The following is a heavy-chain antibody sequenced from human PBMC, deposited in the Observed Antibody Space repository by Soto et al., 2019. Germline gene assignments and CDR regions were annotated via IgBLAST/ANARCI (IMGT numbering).Heavy chain of an antibody. CDR3: ARDSYDSSGYYNWFDP. V-gene: IGHV1-3*01. CDR2: INAGNGNT. CDR1: GYTFARYA. D-gene: IGHD3-22*01. J-gene: IGHJ5*02. Sequence: ASVKVSCKDSGYTFARYAIHWVRQAPGQRLEWMGWINAGNGNTKYSQKFQDTVTITRDTSASTVYMELNSLKYEDTAVYYCARDSYDSSGYYNWFDPWGQGTLVTVSS.